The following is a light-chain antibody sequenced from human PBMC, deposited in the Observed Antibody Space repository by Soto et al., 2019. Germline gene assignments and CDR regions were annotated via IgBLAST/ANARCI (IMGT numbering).Light chain of an antibody. CDR3: SSYTSSSTLGV. Sequence: QSALTQPASVSGSPGQSITISCTGTNSDVGGYNYVSWYQQHPGKAPKLMIYEVNNRPSGVSNRFSGSKSGSTASLTISGLQAEDEADYYCSSYTSSSTLGVFGTGTKLTVL. CDR1: NSDVGGYNY. V-gene: IGLV2-14*01. CDR2: EVN. J-gene: IGLJ1*01.